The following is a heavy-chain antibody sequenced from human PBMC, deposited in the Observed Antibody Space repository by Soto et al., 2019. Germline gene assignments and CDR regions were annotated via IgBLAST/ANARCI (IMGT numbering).Heavy chain of an antibody. CDR3: ARGYCTASICDPWFDP. Sequence: GEALKISWTGFGYTFTTFWIGWVLQMPGVGLEWIGIIYPGDSDARYSPSFQGQVTVSVDKSITTAYLQWSSLKASDSAMYYCARGYCTASICDPWFDPWGQGTLVTVSS. CDR2: IYPGDSDA. D-gene: IGHD2-8*02. J-gene: IGHJ5*02. CDR1: GYTFTTFW. V-gene: IGHV5-51*01.